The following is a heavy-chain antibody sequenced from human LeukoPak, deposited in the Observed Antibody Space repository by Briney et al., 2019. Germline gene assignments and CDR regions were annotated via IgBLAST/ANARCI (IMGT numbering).Heavy chain of an antibody. V-gene: IGHV1-69*13. CDR1: GGTFSSYA. CDR2: IIPIFGTA. Sequence: GASVKVSCKASGGTFSSYAISWVRQAPGQGLEWMGGIIPIFGTANYAQKFQGRVTITADESTSTAYMELSSLRSEDTAVYYCARAEYSGYENYYYYYYMDVWGKGTTVTISS. CDR3: ARAEYSGYENYYYYYYMDV. J-gene: IGHJ6*03. D-gene: IGHD5-12*01.